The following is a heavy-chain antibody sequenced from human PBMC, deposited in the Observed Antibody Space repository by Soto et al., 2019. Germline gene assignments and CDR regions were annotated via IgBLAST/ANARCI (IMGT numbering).Heavy chain of an antibody. V-gene: IGHV3-53*02. CDR3: ASLAEYYYFAFDI. CDR2: IYSGGST. Sequence: EVQLVETGGDLIQPGGSLRLSCAASGFTVSSNYMSWVRQAPGKGLEWVSVIYSGGSTYYADSVKGRFTISRDNSKNTLYLQMNSLRAEDTAVYYCASLAEYYYFAFDIWGQGTMVTVSS. CDR1: GFTVSSNY. J-gene: IGHJ3*02. D-gene: IGHD3-10*01.